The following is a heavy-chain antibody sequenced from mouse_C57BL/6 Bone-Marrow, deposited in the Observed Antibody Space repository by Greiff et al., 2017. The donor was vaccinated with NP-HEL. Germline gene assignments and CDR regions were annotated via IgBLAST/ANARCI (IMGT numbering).Heavy chain of an antibody. CDR2: SRNKANDYTT. V-gene: IGHV7-1*01. D-gene: IGHD4-1*01. J-gene: IGHJ3*01. CDR1: GFTFSDFY. CDR3: ARDAAGGGFAY. Sequence: EVMLVDSGGGLVQSGRSLRLSCATSGFTFSDFYMEWVRQAPGKGLEWIAASRNKANDYTTEYSASVKGRFIVSRDTYQSILYLQMNALRAEDTAIYYCARDAAGGGFAYWGQGTLVTVSA.